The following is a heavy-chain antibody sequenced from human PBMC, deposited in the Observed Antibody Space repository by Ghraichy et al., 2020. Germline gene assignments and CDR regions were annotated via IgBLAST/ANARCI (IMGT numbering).Heavy chain of an antibody. CDR3: ARQWGGAYRGFDY. D-gene: IGHD1-14*01. J-gene: IGHJ4*02. V-gene: IGHV3-74*01. Sequence: GETMNISCAASGFTFSSYWMHWVRQAPGKGLVWVSRIHTDGNSTSYADSVKGRFTISRDNTKNTLYLQMNSLRAEDMAVYYCARQWGGAYRGFDYWAQGTLVTVSS. CDR2: IHTDGNST. CDR1: GFTFSSYW.